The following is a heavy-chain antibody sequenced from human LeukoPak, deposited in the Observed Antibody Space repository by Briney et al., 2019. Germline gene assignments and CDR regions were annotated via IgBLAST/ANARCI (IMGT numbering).Heavy chain of an antibody. Sequence: GGSLRLSCAASGFTFSSYAMSWVRQAPGKGLKWVSVIYSGGSTYYADSVKGRFTISRDNSKNTLYLQMNSLRAEDTAVYYCASSLLPYLNWFDPWGQGTLVTVSS. CDR2: IYSGGST. CDR3: ASSLLPYLNWFDP. D-gene: IGHD3-9*01. CDR1: GFTFSSYA. J-gene: IGHJ5*02. V-gene: IGHV3-53*01.